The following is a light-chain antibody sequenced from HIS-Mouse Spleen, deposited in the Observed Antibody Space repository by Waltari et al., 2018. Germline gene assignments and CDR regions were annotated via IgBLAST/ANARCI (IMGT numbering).Light chain of an antibody. V-gene: IGLV2-11*01. CDR2: DVS. CDR1: SSDVGGYNY. Sequence: QSALTQPRSVSGSPGQSVTISCTGTSSDVGGYNYVSWYQQHPGKAPKHMIYDVSKRPSVFPDRFSGSKSGNTASLTISGLQAEDEADYYCCSYAGSYTGVFGTGTKVTVL. J-gene: IGLJ1*01. CDR3: CSYAGSYTGV.